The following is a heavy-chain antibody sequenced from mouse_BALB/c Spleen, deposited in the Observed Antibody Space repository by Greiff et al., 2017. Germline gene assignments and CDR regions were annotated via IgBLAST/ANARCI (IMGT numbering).Heavy chain of an antibody. D-gene: IGHD1-1*01. CDR1: GFNIKDTY. J-gene: IGHJ2*01. CDR2: IDPANGNT. V-gene: IGHV14-3*02. CDR3: ARGTYGGSDVGD. Sequence: VQLQQSGAELVKPGASVKLSCTASGFNIKDTYMHWVKQRPEQGLEWIGRIDPANGNTKYDPKFQGKATITADTSSNTAYLQLSSLTSEDTAVYYCARGTYGGSDVGDWGQGTPLTVSP.